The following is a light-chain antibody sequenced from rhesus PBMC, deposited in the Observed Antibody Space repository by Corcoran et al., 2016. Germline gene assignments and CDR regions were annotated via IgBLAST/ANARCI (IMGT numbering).Light chain of an antibody. CDR3: SSDAGSNTYI. J-gene: IGLJ1*01. CDR2: EVS. V-gene: IGLV2-32*02. CDR1: SSDIGGYNY. Sequence: QAALTQPRSVSGAPGQSVTISCTGTSSDIGGYNYVSWYQQHPGTAPKLMIYEVSTRTSGVSARFSGSKSGNTASLIISGLQAEDEADYYCSSDAGSNTYIFGAGTRLTVL.